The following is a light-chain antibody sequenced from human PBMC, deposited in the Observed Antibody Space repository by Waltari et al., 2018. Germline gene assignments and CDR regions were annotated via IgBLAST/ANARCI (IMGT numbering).Light chain of an antibody. CDR2: DVS. V-gene: IGKV3-20*01. J-gene: IGKJ2*01. Sequence: IVLTQSPGTLSLSPVERATLSCRASQGVTNNYLAWYQQKPGQAPRLLIYDVSRRATGIPDRFSGSGSGTDFTLTISRLEPEDFAVYYCLQYNNWPPYTFGQGTKLEI. CDR3: LQYNNWPPYT. CDR1: QGVTNNY.